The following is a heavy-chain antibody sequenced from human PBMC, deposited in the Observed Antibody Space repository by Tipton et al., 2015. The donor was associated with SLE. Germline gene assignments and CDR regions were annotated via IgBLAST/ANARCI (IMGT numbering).Heavy chain of an antibody. V-gene: IGHV3-7*01. Sequence: SLRLSCAASGFTFSSYWMTWVRQAPGKGLEWVASIKEGGSDKYYVDSVKGRFTISRDNAKNSLFLHMSSLRAEDTALYYCARDTYRFFDDWGQGTLVTVSS. J-gene: IGHJ4*02. CDR1: GFTFSSYW. CDR3: ARDTYRFFDD. D-gene: IGHD1-14*01. CDR2: IKEGGSDK.